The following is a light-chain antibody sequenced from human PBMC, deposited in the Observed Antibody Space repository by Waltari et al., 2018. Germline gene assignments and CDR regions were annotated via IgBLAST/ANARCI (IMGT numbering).Light chain of an antibody. CDR1: QRVLYSSNNKNY. Sequence: DIVMTQSPDSLAVSLGERATINCTSSQRVLYSSNNKNYLAWYQQKPGQPPKLLIYWASTRESGVPDRFSGSGSGTDFTLTISSLQAEDVAVYYCQQRSNWPPMYTFGQGTKLEIK. CDR2: WAS. CDR3: QQRSNWPPMYT. J-gene: IGKJ2*01. V-gene: IGKV4-1*01.